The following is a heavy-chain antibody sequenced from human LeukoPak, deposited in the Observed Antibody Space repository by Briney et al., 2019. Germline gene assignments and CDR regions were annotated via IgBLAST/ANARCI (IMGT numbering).Heavy chain of an antibody. D-gene: IGHD3-10*01. Sequence: GRSLRLSCAASGFTFSSYAMHWVRQAPGKGLEWVAVISYDGSNKYYADPVKGRFTISRDNSKNTLYLQMNSLRAEDTAVYYCARDGSGSYSMVRWGQGTLVTVSS. J-gene: IGHJ4*02. CDR2: ISYDGSNK. CDR1: GFTFSSYA. V-gene: IGHV3-30*01. CDR3: ARDGSGSYSMVR.